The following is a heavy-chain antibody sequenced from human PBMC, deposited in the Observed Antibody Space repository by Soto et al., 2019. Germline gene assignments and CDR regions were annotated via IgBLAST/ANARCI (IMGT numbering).Heavy chain of an antibody. CDR3: ARGGSGYTWFNEF. CDR1: GGLFSSYP. J-gene: IGHJ4*02. CDR2: IIPVSQTA. Sequence: ASVKVSCKASGGLFSSYPISWVRQVPGQGLEWMGGIIPVSQTAYYTQRFQGRVTITADESTNTAYMELSSLRSEDTAIYYCARGGSGYTWFNEFWGQGTLVTVSS. V-gene: IGHV1-69*13. D-gene: IGHD3-22*01.